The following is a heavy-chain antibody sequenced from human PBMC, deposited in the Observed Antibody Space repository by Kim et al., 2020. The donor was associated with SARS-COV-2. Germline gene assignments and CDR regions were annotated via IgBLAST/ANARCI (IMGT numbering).Heavy chain of an antibody. V-gene: IGHV1-3*01. CDR3: ARSPRITMVRGVSWFDP. J-gene: IGHJ5*02. D-gene: IGHD3-10*01. Sequence: QGRVTITRDTSASTAYMELSSLRSEDTAVYYCARSPRITMVRGVSWFDPWGQGTLVTVSS.